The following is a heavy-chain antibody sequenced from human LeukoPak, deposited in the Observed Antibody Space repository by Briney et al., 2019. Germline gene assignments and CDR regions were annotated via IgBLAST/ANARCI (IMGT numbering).Heavy chain of an antibody. CDR3: ARHDPNYHGMDV. CDR2: IYYSGST. V-gene: IGHV4-59*01. D-gene: IGHD1-1*01. J-gene: IGHJ6*02. Sequence: SSETLSLTCAVSGGSISSYYWTWIRQPPGKGLEWIGYIYYSGSTNYNPSLKSRVTISVDTSKNQFSLKLSSVTAADTAVYYCARHDPNYHGMDVWGQGTTVTVSS. CDR1: GGSISSYY.